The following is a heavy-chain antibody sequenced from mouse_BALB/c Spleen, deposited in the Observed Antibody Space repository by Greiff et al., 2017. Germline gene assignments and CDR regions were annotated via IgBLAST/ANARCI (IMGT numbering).Heavy chain of an antibody. CDR2: ILPGSGST. Sequence: QVQLKESGAELMKPGASVKISCKATGYTFSSYWIEWVKQRPGHGLEWIGEILPGSGSTNYNEKFKGKATFTADTSSNTAYMQLSSLTSEDSAVYYCARSGHITTVVATSPFDVWGAGTTVTVSS. D-gene: IGHD1-1*01. CDR1: GYTFSSYW. J-gene: IGHJ1*01. CDR3: ARSGHITTVVATSPFDV. V-gene: IGHV1-9*01.